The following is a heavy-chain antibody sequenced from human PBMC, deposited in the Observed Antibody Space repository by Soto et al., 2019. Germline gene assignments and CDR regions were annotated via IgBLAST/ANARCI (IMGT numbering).Heavy chain of an antibody. CDR1: GFSFSSYW. CDR3: AGDWGRNGAYNGCLYP. CDR2: IKQDGREK. V-gene: IGHV3-7*03. J-gene: IGHJ5*02. Sequence: EVQLVESGGDLVQPGGSLRLSCAASGFSFSSYWMTWVSQAPGKGLERVANIKQDGREKYYVASVKGRFTISRDNGQNLLYLQMDGLTPDDTAVYYCAGDWGRNGAYNGCLYPLGQGTLVTGSS. D-gene: IGHD3-16*01.